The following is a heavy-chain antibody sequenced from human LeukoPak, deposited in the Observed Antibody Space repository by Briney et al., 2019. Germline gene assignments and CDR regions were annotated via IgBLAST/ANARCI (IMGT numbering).Heavy chain of an antibody. CDR1: GSTFSDNW. Sequence: SGGSLRVYCADSGSTFSDNWMRWVRQAPGKGQKWVAKINQDGSQKYYVDSLKGRFTISRDNAKKSLYLQMNSLRADDTAVYYCARDSLYCSRTNCYTDFYYWGQGTLVTVSS. J-gene: IGHJ4*02. V-gene: IGHV3-7*01. D-gene: IGHD2-2*02. CDR3: ARDSLYCSRTNCYTDFYY. CDR2: INQDGSQK.